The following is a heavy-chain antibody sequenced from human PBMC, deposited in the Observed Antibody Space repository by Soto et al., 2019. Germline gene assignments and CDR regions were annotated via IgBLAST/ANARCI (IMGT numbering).Heavy chain of an antibody. CDR2: IYYSGST. Sequence: PSETQSLTCTVAGGYIRSYYWSWIRQHPGKGLEWIGYIYYSGSTNYNPSLKSRATISGDTSKNQFSLKLSSVTAADTAVYYCASGYSSGWYDYWGQGTLVTVSS. D-gene: IGHD6-19*01. CDR3: ASGYSSGWYDY. V-gene: IGHV4-59*01. J-gene: IGHJ4*02. CDR1: GGYIRSYY.